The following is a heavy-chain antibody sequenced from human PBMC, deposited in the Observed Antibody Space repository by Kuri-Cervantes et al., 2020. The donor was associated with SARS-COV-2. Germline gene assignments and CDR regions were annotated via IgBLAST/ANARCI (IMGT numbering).Heavy chain of an antibody. CDR1: GFVSSRYS. Sequence: GESLKISCAASGFVSSRYSMNWVRQAPGKGLEWVSVIYSGGSTYYADSVKGRFTISRHNSKNTLYLQMNSLRAEDTAVYYCAKDWNNYGDYDYWGQGTLVTVSS. J-gene: IGHJ4*02. D-gene: IGHD4-17*01. V-gene: IGHV3-53*01. CDR2: IYSGGST. CDR3: AKDWNNYGDYDY.